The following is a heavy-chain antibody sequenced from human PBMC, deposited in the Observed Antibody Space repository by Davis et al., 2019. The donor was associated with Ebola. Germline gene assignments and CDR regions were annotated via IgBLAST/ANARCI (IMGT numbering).Heavy chain of an antibody. CDR1: GGSFSGYY. CDR3: ARGLLHYDILTGYYGPYYYYGMDV. Sequence: PGGSLRLSCAVYGGSFSGYYWSWIRQPPGKGLEWIGEINHSGSTNYNPSLKSRVTISVDTSKNQFSLKLSSVTAADTAVYYCARGLLHYDILTGYYGPYYYYGMDVWGQGTTVTVSS. V-gene: IGHV4-34*01. J-gene: IGHJ6*02. CDR2: INHSGST. D-gene: IGHD3-9*01.